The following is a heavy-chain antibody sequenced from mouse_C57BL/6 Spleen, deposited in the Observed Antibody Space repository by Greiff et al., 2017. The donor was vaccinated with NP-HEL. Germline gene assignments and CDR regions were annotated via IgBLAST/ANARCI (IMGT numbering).Heavy chain of an antibody. CDR2: IYPGDGDT. CDR3: ARERVDYAMDY. J-gene: IGHJ4*01. CDR1: GYAFSSYW. V-gene: IGHV1-80*01. Sequence: QVQLKESGAELVKPGASVKISCKASGYAFSSYWMNWVKQRPGKGLEWIGQIYPGDGDTNYNGKFKGKATLTADKSSSTAYMQLSSLTSEDSAVYFCARERVDYAMDYWGQGTSVTVSS.